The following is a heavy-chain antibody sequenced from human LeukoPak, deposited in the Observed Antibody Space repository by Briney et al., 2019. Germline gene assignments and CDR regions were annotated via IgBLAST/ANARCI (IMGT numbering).Heavy chain of an antibody. J-gene: IGHJ4*02. CDR3: ARVRVIRGYSYGLNYYFDY. Sequence: ASVKVSCKASGGTFSSYAISWVRQAPGQGLEWMGGIIPIFGTANYAQKFQGRVTITADESTSTAHMELSSLRSEDTAVYYCARVRVIRGYSYGLNYYFDYWGQGTLVTVSS. CDR2: IIPIFGTA. D-gene: IGHD5-18*01. V-gene: IGHV1-69*13. CDR1: GGTFSSYA.